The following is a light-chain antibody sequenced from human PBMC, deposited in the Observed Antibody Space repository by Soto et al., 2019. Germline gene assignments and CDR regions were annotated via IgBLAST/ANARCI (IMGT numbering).Light chain of an antibody. CDR3: QHYGTSLVT. Sequence: ELVLTQSPGTLSLSPGERATLSCRASQSVSTNYLAWYQQKPGQAPRLLIHGASNRDTGIPDRFGGSGSGTDFTLTISRLEPEDFAVYYCQHYGTSLVTFGGGTKVEIK. J-gene: IGKJ4*01. CDR1: QSVSTNY. CDR2: GAS. V-gene: IGKV3-20*01.